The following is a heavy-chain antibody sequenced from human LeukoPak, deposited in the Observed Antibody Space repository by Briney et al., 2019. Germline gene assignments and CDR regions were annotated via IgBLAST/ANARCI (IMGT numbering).Heavy chain of an antibody. CDR2: INWNGGST. J-gene: IGHJ3*02. CDR1: GFTFDDYG. CDR3: AKARELLKDHDAFDI. Sequence: GGSLRLSCAASGFTFDDYGMSWVRQAPGKGLEWVSGINWNGGSTGYADSVKGRFTISRDNAKNSLYLQMNSLSAEDTALYYCAKARELLKDHDAFDIWGQGTMVTVSS. D-gene: IGHD1-26*01. V-gene: IGHV3-20*04.